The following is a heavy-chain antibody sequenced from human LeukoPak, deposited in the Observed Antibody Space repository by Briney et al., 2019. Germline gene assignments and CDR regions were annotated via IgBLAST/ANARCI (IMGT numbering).Heavy chain of an antibody. CDR3: ARGKWLLESNWFDP. J-gene: IGHJ5*02. V-gene: IGHV4-34*01. D-gene: IGHD3-22*01. CDR1: GGSFSGYY. Sequence: SETLSLTCAVYGGSFSGYYWGWIRQPPGKGLEWIGSIYYSGSTYYNPSLKSRVTISVDTSKNQFSLKLSSVTAADTAVYYCARGKWLLESNWFDPWGQGTLVTVSS. CDR2: IYYSGST.